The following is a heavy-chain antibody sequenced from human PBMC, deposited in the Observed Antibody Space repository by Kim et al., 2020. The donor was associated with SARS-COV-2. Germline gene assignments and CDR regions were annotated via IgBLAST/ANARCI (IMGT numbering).Heavy chain of an antibody. CDR1: GGSISSSNYY. D-gene: IGHD2-2*03. CDR2: ISDSGTT. J-gene: IGHJ6*02. V-gene: IGHV4-39*01. CDR3: ARQGGEMHLWMYYHYVMDV. Sequence: SETLSLTCNVSGGSISSSNYYWAWIRQPPGQGVEWIGSISDSGTTFYNPSLKSRVLISEDTSKNQFSLRLSSVTAADTAVYFCARQGGEMHLWMYYHYVMDVWGQGTTVTVSS.